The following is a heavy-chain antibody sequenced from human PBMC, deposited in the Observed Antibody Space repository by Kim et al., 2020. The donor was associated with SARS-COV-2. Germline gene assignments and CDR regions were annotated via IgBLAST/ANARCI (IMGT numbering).Heavy chain of an antibody. CDR2: ISAYNGNT. CDR3: AREDPGYSSSLAGESNWFDA. V-gene: IGHV1-18*01. Sequence: ASVKVSCKASGYTFTSYGISWVRQAPGQGLEWMGWISAYNGNTNYAQKLQGRVTMTTDTSTSTAYMELRSLRSDDTAVYYCAREDPGYSSSLAGESNWFDAWGQGTLVTVSS. CDR1: GYTFTSYG. J-gene: IGHJ5*02. D-gene: IGHD6-6*01.